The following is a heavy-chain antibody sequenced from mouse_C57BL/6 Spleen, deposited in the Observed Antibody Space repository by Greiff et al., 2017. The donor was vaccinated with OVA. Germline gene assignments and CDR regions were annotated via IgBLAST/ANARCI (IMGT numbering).Heavy chain of an antibody. CDR3: ARVYDPFDY. CDR2: ISDGGSYT. V-gene: IGHV5-4*01. D-gene: IGHD2-12*01. CDR1: GFTFCSYA. Sequence: EVQVVESGGGLVKPGGSLKLSCAASGFTFCSYAMSWVRQTPEKRLEWVATISDGGSYTYYPDNVKGRFTISRDNAKNNLYLQMSHLKSEDTAMYYCARVYDPFDYWGQGTTLTVSS. J-gene: IGHJ2*01.